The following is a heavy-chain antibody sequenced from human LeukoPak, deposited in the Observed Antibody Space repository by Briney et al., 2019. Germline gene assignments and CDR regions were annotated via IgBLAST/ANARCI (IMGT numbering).Heavy chain of an antibody. Sequence: SETLSLTCAVYGGSFSGYYWSWIRQPPGKGLEWIGEINHSGSTNYNPSLKSRVTISVDTSKNQFSLKLSSVTAADTAVYYCASRKEWVITKRFQHWGQGTLVTVSS. J-gene: IGHJ1*01. CDR3: ASRKEWVITKRFQH. CDR1: GGSFSGYY. D-gene: IGHD3-3*01. CDR2: INHSGST. V-gene: IGHV4-34*01.